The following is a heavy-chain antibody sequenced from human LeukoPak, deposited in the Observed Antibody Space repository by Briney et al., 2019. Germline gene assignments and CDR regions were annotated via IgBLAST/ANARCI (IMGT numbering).Heavy chain of an antibody. D-gene: IGHD6-19*01. CDR3: ARGESGKTVSLFAY. V-gene: IGHV6-1*01. CDR1: GDSVSSNSAS. Sequence: SQTLSLTCAISGDSVSSNSASWNWIRQSPSRGLEWLGKTYYRSKWYSDYAVSVRSRITVNADTSNNQFSLQLNSVTPEDTAVYYCARGESGKTVSLFAYWGQGTLVTVSS. J-gene: IGHJ4*02. CDR2: TYYRSKWYS.